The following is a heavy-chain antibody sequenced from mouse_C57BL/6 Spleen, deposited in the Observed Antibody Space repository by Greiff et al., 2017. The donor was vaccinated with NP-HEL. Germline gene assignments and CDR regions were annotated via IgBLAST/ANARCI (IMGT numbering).Heavy chain of an antibody. CDR3: AREYSNYVGFDY. D-gene: IGHD2-5*01. V-gene: IGHV5-4*01. Sequence: EVKVVESGGGLVKPGGSLKLSCAASGFTFSSYAMSWVRQTPEKRLEWVATISDGGSYTYYPDNVKGRFTISRDNAKNNLYLQMSHLKSEDTAMYYCAREYSNYVGFDYWGQGTTLTVSS. CDR2: ISDGGSYT. J-gene: IGHJ2*01. CDR1: GFTFSSYA.